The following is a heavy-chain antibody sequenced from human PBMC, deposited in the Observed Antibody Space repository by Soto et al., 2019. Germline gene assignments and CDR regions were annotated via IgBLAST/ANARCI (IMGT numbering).Heavy chain of an antibody. Sequence: SETLSLTCTVSGGSISSFYWSWIRQPAGKGLEWIGRIYTIGSTNFNPSLQSRVTMSVDTSKNQFSLRLSSVTGADTAVYYCARSDSSSWYRFNWFDPWGQGTLVTVSS. V-gene: IGHV4-4*07. J-gene: IGHJ5*02. CDR1: GGSISSFY. D-gene: IGHD6-13*01. CDR2: IYTIGST. CDR3: ARSDSSSWYRFNWFDP.